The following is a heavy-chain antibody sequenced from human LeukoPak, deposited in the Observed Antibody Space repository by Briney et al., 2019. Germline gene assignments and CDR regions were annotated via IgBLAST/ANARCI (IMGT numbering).Heavy chain of an antibody. Sequence: PGGSLRLSCAVSGLTFSSNWMYWVRQAPGKGLEWVANIKGDGTSKYYVDSVKGRFIISRDNAKNSLYLHMNSLRVEDTAVYFCASGDSLDYWGEGTLVTVSS. CDR1: GLTFSSNW. CDR3: ASGDSLDY. D-gene: IGHD2-21*01. V-gene: IGHV3-7*01. J-gene: IGHJ4*02. CDR2: IKGDGTSK.